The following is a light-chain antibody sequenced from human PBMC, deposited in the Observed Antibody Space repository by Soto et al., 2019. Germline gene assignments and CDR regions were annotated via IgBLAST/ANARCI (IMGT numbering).Light chain of an antibody. CDR3: QQYNSYSWT. CDR2: KAS. V-gene: IGKV1-5*03. J-gene: IGKJ1*01. Sequence: DIQMTQSPPTLSASAGDRVTITCRASQSISSWLAWYQQKPGRAPKLLIYKASSLESGVPSRFTGSGSGTEFTLTISSLQPDDSATYYCQQYNSYSWTFGQGTKVEIK. CDR1: QSISSW.